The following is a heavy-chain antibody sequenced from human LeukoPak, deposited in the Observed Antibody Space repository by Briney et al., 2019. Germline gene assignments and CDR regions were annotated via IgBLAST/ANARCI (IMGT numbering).Heavy chain of an antibody. D-gene: IGHD5-18*01. J-gene: IGHJ4*02. V-gene: IGHV3-30-3*01. Sequence: GGSLRLSCAASGFTFSSYAMHWVRQAPGKGLEWVAVISYDGSNKYYADSVKGRFTISRDNSKNTLYLQMNSLRAEDTAVYYCAKAAYSYSGGPYYFDYWGQGTLVTVSS. CDR1: GFTFSSYA. CDR2: ISYDGSNK. CDR3: AKAAYSYSGGPYYFDY.